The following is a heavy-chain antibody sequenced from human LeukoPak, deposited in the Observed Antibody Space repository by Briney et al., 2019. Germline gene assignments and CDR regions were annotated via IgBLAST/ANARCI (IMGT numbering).Heavy chain of an antibody. J-gene: IGHJ6*02. CDR3: ARKRFLEIYYYYYGMDV. D-gene: IGHD3-3*01. CDR2: ISSSSSYI. V-gene: IGHV3-21*01. CDR1: GFTFSSYA. Sequence: PGGSLRLSCAASGFTFSSYAMSWVRQAPGKGLEWVSSISSSSSYIYYADSVKGRFTISRDNAKNSLYLQMNSLRAEDTAVYYCARKRFLEIYYYYYGMDVGGQGPTVTVS.